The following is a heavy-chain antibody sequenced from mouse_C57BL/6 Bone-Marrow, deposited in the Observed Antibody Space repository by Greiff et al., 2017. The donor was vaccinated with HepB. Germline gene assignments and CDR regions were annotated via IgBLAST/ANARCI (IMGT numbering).Heavy chain of an antibody. Sequence: QLQQSGPELVKPGASVKIPCKASGYTFTDYNMDWVKQSHGKSLEWIGDINPNNGGTIYNQKFKGKATLTVDKSSSTAYMELRSLTSEDTAVYYCARMAYYGSSFWFAYWGQGTLVTVSA. CDR3: ARMAYYGSSFWFAY. J-gene: IGHJ3*01. V-gene: IGHV1-18*01. D-gene: IGHD1-1*01. CDR1: GYTFTDYN. CDR2: INPNNGGT.